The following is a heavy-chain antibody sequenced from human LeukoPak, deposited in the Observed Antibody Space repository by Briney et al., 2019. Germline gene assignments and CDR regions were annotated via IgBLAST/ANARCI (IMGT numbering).Heavy chain of an antibody. V-gene: IGHV4-59*08. J-gene: IGHJ3*02. CDR2: IYYSGST. D-gene: IGHD6-19*01. CDR1: GGSISSYY. Sequence: PSETLSLTCTVSGGSISSYYWSWIRQPPGKGLEWIGYIYYSGSTNYNPSLKSRVTISVDTSKNQFSLKLSSVTAADTAVYYCARTYSSGWYGVADAFDIWGQGTMVTVSS. CDR3: ARTYSSGWYGVADAFDI.